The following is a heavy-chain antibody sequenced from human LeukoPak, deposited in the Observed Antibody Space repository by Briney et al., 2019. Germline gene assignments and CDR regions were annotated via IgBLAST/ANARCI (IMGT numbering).Heavy chain of an antibody. Sequence: KTSGTLSLACTASGDSISSGGYYWSWIRQHPGKGVEGIGYIYYSGSTYYNPSLTSRVTISVDTSKNQFSLEVNSMTAADTAVYYCARSYDSGDHPRNFHHWGQGTLVTVSS. V-gene: IGHV4-31*03. D-gene: IGHD3-10*01. J-gene: IGHJ1*01. CDR3: ARSYDSGDHPRNFHH. CDR1: GDSISSGGYY. CDR2: IYYSGST.